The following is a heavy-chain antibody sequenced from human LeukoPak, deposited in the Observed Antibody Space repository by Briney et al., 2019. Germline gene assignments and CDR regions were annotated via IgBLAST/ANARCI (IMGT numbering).Heavy chain of an antibody. CDR1: GGSISSYY. J-gene: IGHJ5*02. D-gene: IGHD4-11*01. CDR2: IYTSGST. CDR3: ARHVTPHYSNYFNWFDP. V-gene: IGHV4-4*09. Sequence: SETLSLTCTVSGGSISSYYWSWIRQPPGKGLEWIGYIYTSGSTNYNPSLKSRVTISVDTSKNQFSLKLSSVTAADTAVYYCARHVTPHYSNYFNWFDPWGQGTLVTVSS.